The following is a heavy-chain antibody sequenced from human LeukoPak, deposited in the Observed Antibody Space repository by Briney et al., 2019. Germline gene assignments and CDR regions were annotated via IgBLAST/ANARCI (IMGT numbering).Heavy chain of an antibody. V-gene: IGHV3-30*18. CDR2: ISYDGSNK. D-gene: IGHD4-11*01. CDR1: GFTFSTYG. CDR3: AKEGLTTVTPLHYYYYMDV. Sequence: PGGSLRLSCAASGFTFSTYGMHWVRQTPGKGLDWVALISYDGSNKYYTDSVKGRFTISRDNSKNTLYLQMNSLRAEDTAVYYCAKEGLTTVTPLHYYYYMDVWGKGTTVTVSS. J-gene: IGHJ6*03.